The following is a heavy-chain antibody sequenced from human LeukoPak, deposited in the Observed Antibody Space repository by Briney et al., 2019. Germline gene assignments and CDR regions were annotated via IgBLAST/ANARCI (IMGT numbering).Heavy chain of an antibody. Sequence: PGGSPRLSCAASGFTFSSYSMNWVRQAPGKGLEWVSSISSSSSYIYYADSVKGRFTISRDNAKNSLYLQMNSLRAEDTAVYYCARVLVGAFDYWGQGTLVTVSS. CDR1: GFTFSSYS. D-gene: IGHD1-26*01. CDR3: ARVLVGAFDY. J-gene: IGHJ4*02. CDR2: ISSSSSYI. V-gene: IGHV3-21*01.